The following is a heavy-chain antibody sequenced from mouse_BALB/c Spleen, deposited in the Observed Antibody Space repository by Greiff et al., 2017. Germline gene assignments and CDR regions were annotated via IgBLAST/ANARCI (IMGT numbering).Heavy chain of an antibody. V-gene: IGHV2-9*02. CDR2: IWAGGST. CDR3: ARDGDYGSSYDYYAMDY. Sequence: VKLQESGPGLVAPSQSLSITCTVSGFSLTSYGVHWVRQPPGKGLEWLGVIWAGGSTNYNSALMSRLSISKDNSKSQVFLKMNSLQTDDTAMYYCARDGDYGSSYDYYAMDYWGQGTSVTVSS. CDR1: GFSLTSYG. J-gene: IGHJ4*01. D-gene: IGHD1-1*01.